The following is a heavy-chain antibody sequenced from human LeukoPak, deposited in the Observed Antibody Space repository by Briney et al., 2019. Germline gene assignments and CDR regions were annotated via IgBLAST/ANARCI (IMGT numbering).Heavy chain of an antibody. CDR2: INPDGGGA. CDR3: ARGTDCSGGSCLDY. J-gene: IGHJ4*02. V-gene: IGHV1-2*06. D-gene: IGHD2-15*01. CDR1: GYTFTGNF. Sequence: GASVKVSCKASGYTFTGNFMHWLRQAPGQGLEWMGLINPDGGGANYAQKFQGRVTMTRDTSISTAYMELSRLRSDDTAVYYCARGTDCSGGSCLDYWGQGTLVTVSS.